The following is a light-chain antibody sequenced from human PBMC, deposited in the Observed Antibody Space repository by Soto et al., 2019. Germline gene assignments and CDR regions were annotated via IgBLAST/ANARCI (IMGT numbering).Light chain of an antibody. J-gene: IGKJ1*01. CDR3: QQYNNWPPWT. Sequence: EIVVTQTTATLSLSPGERATLSCRASQSVSSNLAWYQQKPGQAPRLLIYGASTRATGIPARFSGSGSGTEFTLTISSLQSEDFAVYYCQQYNNWPPWTFCQGTKVDI. CDR2: GAS. CDR1: QSVSSN. V-gene: IGKV3-15*01.